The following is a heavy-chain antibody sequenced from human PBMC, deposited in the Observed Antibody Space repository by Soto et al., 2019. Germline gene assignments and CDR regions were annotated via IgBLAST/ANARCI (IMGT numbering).Heavy chain of an antibody. J-gene: IGHJ5*02. D-gene: IGHD4-17*01. CDR3: AKGPNGAYAFFDR. Sequence: DSVKGRFTISRDNSNNTLYLQMNSLRAEESAVYYCAKGPNGAYAFFDRWGQGTLVTVSP. V-gene: IGHV3-30*02.